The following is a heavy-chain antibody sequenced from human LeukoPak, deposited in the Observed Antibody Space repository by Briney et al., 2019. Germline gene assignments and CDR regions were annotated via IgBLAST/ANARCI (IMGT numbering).Heavy chain of an antibody. V-gene: IGHV1-46*01. CDR2: INPSGGST. D-gene: IGHD6-13*01. CDR1: GYTFTSYY. J-gene: IGHJ3*02. Sequence: GASVKVSCKASGYTFTSYYMHWVRQAPGQGLEWMGIINPSGGSTSYAQKFQGRVTMTRDTSTSTAYMELSSLGSEDTAVYYCARGDYSGSWYLSAFDIWGQGTMVTVSS. CDR3: ARGDYSGSWYLSAFDI.